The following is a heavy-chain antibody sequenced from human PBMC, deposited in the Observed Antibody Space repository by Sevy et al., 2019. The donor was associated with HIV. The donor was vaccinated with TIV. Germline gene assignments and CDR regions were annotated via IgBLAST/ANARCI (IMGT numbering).Heavy chain of an antibody. CDR1: GYTLTEFS. CDR2: FDPEDGER. J-gene: IGHJ4*02. D-gene: IGHD3-22*01. CDR3: ATTKEYSDSSGYPFDS. Sequence: ASVKVSCKVPGYTLTEFSMHWVRQAPGKGLEWMGTFDPEDGERIYSQKFQVRFTMTEDTSTHTAYMELNSLGSEDTAVYYCATTKEYSDSSGYPFDSWGQGTLVTVSS. V-gene: IGHV1-24*01.